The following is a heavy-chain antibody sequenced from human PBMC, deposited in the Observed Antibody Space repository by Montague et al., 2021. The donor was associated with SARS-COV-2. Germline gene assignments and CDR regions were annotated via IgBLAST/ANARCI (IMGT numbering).Heavy chain of an antibody. J-gene: IGHJ3*02. CDR2: IYDSGST. Sequence: SETLSLTCTVSGASISSNNYYWDWTRQPPGKGLEWIGSIYDSGSTYYNRSLKSRVTISVDTSKNHFSLKLNSVTAADTAVYYCARRGRKLLPVATTIGGFDIWGQGTMVTVSS. CDR3: ARRGRKLLPVATTIGGFDI. V-gene: IGHV4-39*02. D-gene: IGHD5-12*01. CDR1: GASISSNNYY.